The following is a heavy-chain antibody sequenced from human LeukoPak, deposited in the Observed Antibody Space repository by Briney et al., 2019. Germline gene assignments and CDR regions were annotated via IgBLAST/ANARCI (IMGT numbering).Heavy chain of an antibody. CDR3: AREGGSEAFDI. CDR1: GFTFSSYG. D-gene: IGHD1-26*01. CDR2: ISYDGSNK. Sequence: GGSLRLSCAASGFTFSSYGMHWVRQAPGKGLEWVAVISYDGSNKYYADSVKGRFTISRDNSKNTLYLQMNSLRAEDTAMYYCAREGGSEAFDIWGQGTMVTVSS. V-gene: IGHV3-30*06. J-gene: IGHJ3*02.